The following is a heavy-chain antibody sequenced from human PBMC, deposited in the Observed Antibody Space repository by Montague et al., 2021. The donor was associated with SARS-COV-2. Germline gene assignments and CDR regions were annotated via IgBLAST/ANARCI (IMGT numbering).Heavy chain of an antibody. D-gene: IGHD3-9*01. J-gene: IGHJ4*02. Sequence: SETLSLTCTVSGGSITNYYWTWIRQPPGKGLEWIGHIYYSGSTNFSPSFKGRGTMSIDASENQFSLKLSSVTAADTAVYYCARHALGYFDWLNEGYFDYWGQGTLVTVSS. V-gene: IGHV4-59*08. CDR2: IYYSGST. CDR3: ARHALGYFDWLNEGYFDY. CDR1: GGSITNYY.